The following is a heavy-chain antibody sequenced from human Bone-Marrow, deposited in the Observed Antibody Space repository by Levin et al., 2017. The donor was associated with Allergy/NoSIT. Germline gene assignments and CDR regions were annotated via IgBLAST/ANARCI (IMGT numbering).Heavy chain of an antibody. D-gene: IGHD3-22*01. V-gene: IGHV4-31*02. J-gene: IGHJ3*01. CDR3: TRETSSGYFRTSGFGL. CDR1: GVSISSGGYY. Sequence: PSETLSLTCKVSGVSISSGGYYWNWIRQHPGKDLEWIGYMYYSGTTLYNPSLKSRVTISGDTSANLFSLKLTSVTAADTAIYYGTRETSSGYFRTSGFGLWGQGTAVIVSS. CDR2: MYYSGTT.